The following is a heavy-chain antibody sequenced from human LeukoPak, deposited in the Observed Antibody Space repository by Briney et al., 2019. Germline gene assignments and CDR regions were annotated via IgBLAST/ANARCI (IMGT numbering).Heavy chain of an antibody. D-gene: IGHD2/OR15-2a*01. J-gene: IGHJ4*02. Sequence: GGSLRLSCAASGFTFNSCAMSWVRQAPGKGLEWVSTISDSGTSTFYADSVKGRFTISRDNSKSTLYVQMNSLGAEDTAVYYCAKRDYYSFDYWGRGTLVTASS. CDR3: AKRDYYSFDY. V-gene: IGHV3-23*01. CDR1: GFTFNSCA. CDR2: ISDSGTST.